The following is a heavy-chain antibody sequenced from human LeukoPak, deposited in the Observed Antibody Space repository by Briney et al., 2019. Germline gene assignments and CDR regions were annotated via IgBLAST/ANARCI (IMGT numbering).Heavy chain of an antibody. CDR2: IYHSGST. D-gene: IGHD1-26*01. V-gene: IGHV4-30-2*01. CDR1: GFTFSSYA. CDR3: ASYSGSYGDAFDI. J-gene: IGHJ3*02. Sequence: LRLSCAASGFTFSSYAMSWIRQPPGKGLEWIGYIYHSGSTYYNPSLKSRVTISVDRSKNQFSLKLSSVTAADTAVYYCASYSGSYGDAFDIWGQGTMVTVSS.